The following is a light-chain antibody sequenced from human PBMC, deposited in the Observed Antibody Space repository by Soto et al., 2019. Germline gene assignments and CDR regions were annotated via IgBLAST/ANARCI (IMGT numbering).Light chain of an antibody. CDR1: QSVLYTAINKNY. J-gene: IGKJ5*01. V-gene: IGKV4-1*01. CDR3: QQYFTTPIT. Sequence: DIVMTQSPDSLTVSLGERATINCKSSQSVLYTAINKNYLGWYQQKPGQPPKLLIYWASTRASGVPDRCTGSASGTDFTLTISSLQPEDAAVYYCQQYFTTPITVGQGTRLEI. CDR2: WAS.